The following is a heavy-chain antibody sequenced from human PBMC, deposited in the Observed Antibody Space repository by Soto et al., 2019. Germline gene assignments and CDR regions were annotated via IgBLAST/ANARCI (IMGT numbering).Heavy chain of an antibody. CDR3: GKGDCSSLSCFHGGY. Sequence: EVQLVESGGGSAQPGGSLRLSCVASGFTFDDYAMHRVRQAPGKGLEWISGISWNSVRIAYADSVKGRFTISRDNAKNSLHLQMDSLRAEDTALYYCGKGDCSSLSCFHGGYWGQGTLVTASS. CDR2: ISWNSVRI. CDR1: GFTFDDYA. J-gene: IGHJ4*02. V-gene: IGHV3-9*01. D-gene: IGHD2-2*01.